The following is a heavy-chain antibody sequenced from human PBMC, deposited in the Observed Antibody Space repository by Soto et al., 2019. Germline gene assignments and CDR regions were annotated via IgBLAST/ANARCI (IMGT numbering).Heavy chain of an antibody. D-gene: IGHD5-18*01. CDR2: IIPILGIA. J-gene: IGHJ4*02. CDR1: GGTFSSYT. V-gene: IGHV1-69*02. Sequence: SVKVSCKASGGTFSSYTISWVRQAPGQGLEWMGRIIPILGIANYAQKFQGRVTITADKSTSTAYMELSSLRSEDTAVYYCARADGYSYGLVDYWGQGTLVTVSS. CDR3: ARADGYSYGLVDY.